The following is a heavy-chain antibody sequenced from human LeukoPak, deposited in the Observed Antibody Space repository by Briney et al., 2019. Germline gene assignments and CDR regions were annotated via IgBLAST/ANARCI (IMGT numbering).Heavy chain of an antibody. J-gene: IGHJ4*02. CDR1: GGSFSGYY. Sequence: SETLSLTCAVYGGSFSGYYWSWIRQPPGKELEWIGEINHSGSTNYNPSLKSRVTISVDTSKNQFSLKLSSVTAADTAVYYCARRSTRVNYYDSSGYLDYWGQGTLVTVSS. D-gene: IGHD3-22*01. V-gene: IGHV4-34*01. CDR2: INHSGST. CDR3: ARRSTRVNYYDSSGYLDY.